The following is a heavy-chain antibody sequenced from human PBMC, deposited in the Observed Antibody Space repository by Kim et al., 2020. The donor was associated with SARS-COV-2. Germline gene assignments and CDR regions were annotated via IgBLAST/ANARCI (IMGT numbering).Heavy chain of an antibody. Sequence: SETLSLTCAVSGGSISSSNWWSWVRQPPGKGLEWIGEIYHSGSTNYNPSLKSRVTISVDKSKNQFSLKLSSVTAADTAVYYCATLSSGWYDELLDAFDIWGQGTMVTVSS. J-gene: IGHJ3*02. CDR1: GGSISSSNW. CDR3: ATLSSGWYDELLDAFDI. V-gene: IGHV4-4*02. D-gene: IGHD6-19*01. CDR2: IYHSGST.